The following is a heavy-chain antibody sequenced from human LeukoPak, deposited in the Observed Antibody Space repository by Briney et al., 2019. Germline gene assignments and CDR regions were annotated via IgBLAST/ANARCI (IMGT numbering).Heavy chain of an antibody. Sequence: PGGSLRLSCAAPGFTFSSYAMTWVHQAPGKGLEWVSVISASGGNTFYADSVKGRFTISRDDSKNTLYVQMSSLRAEDTAVYYCARSLKWNLVGFDYWGQGTLVTVSS. CDR3: ARSLKWNLVGFDY. J-gene: IGHJ4*02. V-gene: IGHV3-23*01. CDR2: ISASGGNT. D-gene: IGHD1-1*01. CDR1: GFTFSSYA.